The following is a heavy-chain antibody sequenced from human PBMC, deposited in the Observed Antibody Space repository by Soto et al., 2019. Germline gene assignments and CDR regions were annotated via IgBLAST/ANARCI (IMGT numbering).Heavy chain of an antibody. D-gene: IGHD4-4*01. CDR2: IRVNNGDT. V-gene: IGHV1-18*01. CDR3: ARDLGYSYFDVHY. CDR1: GYTFTNSG. Sequence: QVQLVQSGAEVKKPGASVKVSCKASGYTFTNSGFSWVRQAPGQGLEWVGWIRVNNGDTHYAQKLQGRVTMTTDTXTSTAFMELRSLRSDDTAVYYCARDLGYSYFDVHYWGQGTLITVSS. J-gene: IGHJ4*02.